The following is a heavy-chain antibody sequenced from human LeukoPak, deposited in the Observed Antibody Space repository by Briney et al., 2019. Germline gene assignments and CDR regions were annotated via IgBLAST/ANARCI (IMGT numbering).Heavy chain of an antibody. J-gene: IGHJ6*03. CDR2: IFHTGST. V-gene: IGHV4-38-2*02. CDR1: GDSISSGNY. CDR3: ARGTYYYYMDV. Sequence: SETLSLTCTVSGDSISSGNYWGWIRQPPGKGLEWIGSIFHTGSTYFNLSLKSRVTISVDTSKNQFSLKLSSVTAADTAVYYCARGTYYYYMDVWGKGTTVTVSS.